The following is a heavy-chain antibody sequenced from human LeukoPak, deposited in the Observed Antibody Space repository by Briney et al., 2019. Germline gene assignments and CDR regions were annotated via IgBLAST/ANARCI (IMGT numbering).Heavy chain of an antibody. CDR1: GGSISSGSYY. V-gene: IGHV4-61*02. CDR3: ARDTQYSYGYYYYYYMDV. CDR2: IYTSGSS. J-gene: IGHJ6*03. D-gene: IGHD5-18*01. Sequence: SETLSLTCTVSGGSISSGSYYWSWIRQPAGKGLEWIGRIYTSGSSNYNPSLKSRVTISVDTSKNQFSLKLSSVTAADTAVYYCARDTQYSYGYYYYYYMDVWGKGTTVTVSS.